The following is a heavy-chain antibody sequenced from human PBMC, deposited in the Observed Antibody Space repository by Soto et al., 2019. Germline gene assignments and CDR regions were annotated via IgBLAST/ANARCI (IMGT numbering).Heavy chain of an antibody. CDR1: GFTFSNYW. CDR3: AKGSYGYSGYDFAFDI. CDR2: IKQDGSEK. J-gene: IGHJ3*02. D-gene: IGHD5-12*01. V-gene: IGHV3-7*03. Sequence: PGGSLRLSCAASGFTFSNYWMSWVRQAPGKGLEWVANIKQDGSEKYYVDSVKGRFTISRDNAKNSLYLQMNSLRAEDTAVYYCAKGSYGYSGYDFAFDIWGQGTMVTVSS.